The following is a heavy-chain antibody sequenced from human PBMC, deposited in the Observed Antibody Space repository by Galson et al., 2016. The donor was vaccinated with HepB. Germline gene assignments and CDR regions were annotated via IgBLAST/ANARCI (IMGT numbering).Heavy chain of an antibody. Sequence: SLRLSCAASGFTFDEYATHWVRQAPGKGLEWVSTISWNSGTIHYMDSVKGRFTTSRDNAKNSLYLQMDGLKTEDTALYYCAKDMSAGAAASGCFDCWGQGTLVTVSS. J-gene: IGHJ4*02. CDR1: GFTFDEYA. CDR3: AKDMSAGAAASGCFDC. V-gene: IGHV3-9*01. D-gene: IGHD6-13*01. CDR2: ISWNSGTI.